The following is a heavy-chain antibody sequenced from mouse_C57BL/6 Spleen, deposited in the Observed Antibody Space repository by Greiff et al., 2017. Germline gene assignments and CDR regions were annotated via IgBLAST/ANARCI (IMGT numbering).Heavy chain of an antibody. CDR3: ARGEYYYGSSYVDYAMDY. J-gene: IGHJ4*01. CDR1: GYTFTSYW. D-gene: IGHD1-1*01. Sequence: QVQLQQPGAELVRPGSSVKLSCKASGYTFTSYWMHWVKQRPIQGLEWIGNIDPSDSETHYNQKFKDKATLTVDKSSSTAYMQLGSLTSEDSAVYYCARGEYYYGSSYVDYAMDYWGQGTSVTVSS. CDR2: IDPSDSET. V-gene: IGHV1-52*01.